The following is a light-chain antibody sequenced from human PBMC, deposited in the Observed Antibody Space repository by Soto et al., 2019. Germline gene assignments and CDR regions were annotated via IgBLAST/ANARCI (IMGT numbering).Light chain of an antibody. CDR1: SFNIGSNT. CDR3: GSWDDSLRRDV. J-gene: IGLJ1*01. CDR2: TNF. V-gene: IGLV1-44*01. Sequence: QAVVTQPPSASGTPGQRVTISCSGSSFNIGSNTVSWYQQFPGTAPKLLIHTNFQRPSGVPDRFSASKSATSASLAISGLQSEDEADYYCGSWDDSLRRDVFGTGTKLTVL.